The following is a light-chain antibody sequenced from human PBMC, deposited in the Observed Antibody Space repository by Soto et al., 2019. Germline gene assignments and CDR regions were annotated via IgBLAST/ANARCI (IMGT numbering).Light chain of an antibody. J-gene: IGKJ4*01. CDR3: QQSSNWPLT. Sequence: IVLTQSPATLSLSPGXRATLSCRASQRVSSYLAWYQQKPGQAPRLLIYDASSRATGIPARFSASGFGTDFTLTLASLEPEDFAVYYCQQSSNWPLTFGGGTKVDIK. CDR1: QRVSSY. CDR2: DAS. V-gene: IGKV3-11*01.